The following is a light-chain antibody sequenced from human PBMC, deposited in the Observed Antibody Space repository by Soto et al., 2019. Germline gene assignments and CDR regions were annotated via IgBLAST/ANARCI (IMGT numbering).Light chain of an antibody. CDR3: QQRSNWPRT. CDR2: DAS. J-gene: IGKJ1*01. V-gene: IGKV3-11*01. Sequence: EVVLTESRATLALAPGGRATLSCRASQSVSSYLAWYQQKPGQAPRLLIYDASNRATGIPARFSGSGSGTDFSLTISSLEPEDFAGYYCQQRSNWPRTFGQGTKVDIK. CDR1: QSVSSY.